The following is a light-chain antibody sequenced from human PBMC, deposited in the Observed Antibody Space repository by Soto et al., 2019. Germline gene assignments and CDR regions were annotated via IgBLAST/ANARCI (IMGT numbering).Light chain of an antibody. Sequence: EIVLTQSPGTLSLSPGERVTLSCRASLTVSDNYLAWYQQKAGQAPRLVIYGASTRATGIPDRFSASGSGTDFTLTIGRLEPEDFALYYCQQYSNVPLTFGQGTKVEVK. CDR3: QQYSNVPLT. V-gene: IGKV3-20*01. J-gene: IGKJ1*01. CDR1: LTVSDNY. CDR2: GAS.